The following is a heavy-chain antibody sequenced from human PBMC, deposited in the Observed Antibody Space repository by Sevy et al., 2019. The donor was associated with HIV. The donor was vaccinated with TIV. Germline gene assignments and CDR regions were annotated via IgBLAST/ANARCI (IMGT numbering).Heavy chain of an antibody. CDR3: ARVIDGYHREFNYFYYYMDV. CDR2: VYSDLRT. V-gene: IGHV3-53*01. Sequence: GGSLRLSCAVSGFTVSNNFLNWVRQSPGKGLEWVSTVYSDLRTFYADSVKGRLTVSRDDPKNALYLQMNSLRAEDTAVYYCARVIDGYHREFNYFYYYMDVWGKGTTVTVSS. J-gene: IGHJ6*03. D-gene: IGHD5-12*01. CDR1: GFTVSNNF.